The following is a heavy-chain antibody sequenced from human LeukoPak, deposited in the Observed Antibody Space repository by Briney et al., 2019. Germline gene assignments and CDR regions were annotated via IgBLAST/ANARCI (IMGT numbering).Heavy chain of an antibody. D-gene: IGHD3/OR15-3a*01. V-gene: IGHV3-53*01. CDR2: ILGETTT. J-gene: IGHJ4*02. CDR3: VRDKGLRPTERFDS. CDR1: GSSVSSNF. Sequence: GGSLRLSCAVSGSSVSSNFMTWVRQGPGKGLEWVSLILGETTTTYADSVEGRFTISRDNSKNTLYLQMNRLRAEDTAVYYCVRDKGLRPTERFDSWGQGTLATVSS.